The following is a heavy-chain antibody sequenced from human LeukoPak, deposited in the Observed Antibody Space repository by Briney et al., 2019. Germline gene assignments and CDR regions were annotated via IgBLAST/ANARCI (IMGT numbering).Heavy chain of an antibody. D-gene: IGHD2-15*01. Sequence: GGSVRLSCAASAFTFSIYCMSWVRQAPGRGLEWVSAISGSGGSTYYADSVKGRFTISRDNSKNTLYLQMNSLRAEDTAIYYCARDGPPRSPTSGWFDPWGQGTLVTVSS. CDR1: AFTFSIYC. V-gene: IGHV3-23*01. CDR2: ISGSGGST. CDR3: ARDGPPRSPTSGWFDP. J-gene: IGHJ5*02.